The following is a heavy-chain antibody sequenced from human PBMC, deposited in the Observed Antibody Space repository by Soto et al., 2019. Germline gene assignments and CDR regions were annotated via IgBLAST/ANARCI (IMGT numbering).Heavy chain of an antibody. CDR3: ARGGLNCNATSCYYFGMDV. CDR1: GYTFTSYD. Sequence: ASVKVSCKASGYTFTSYDINWVRQATGQGLEWMGWMNPNSGNTGYAQKFQGRVTMTTKILINTAYLELSSLRSEDTAVYYCARGGLNCNATSCYYFGMDVWGQGTTVTVSS. J-gene: IGHJ6*02. V-gene: IGHV1-8*01. D-gene: IGHD2-2*01. CDR2: MNPNSGNT.